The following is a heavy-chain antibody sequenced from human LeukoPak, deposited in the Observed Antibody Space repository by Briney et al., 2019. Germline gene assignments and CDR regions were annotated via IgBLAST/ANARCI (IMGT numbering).Heavy chain of an antibody. J-gene: IGHJ3*02. V-gene: IGHV1-18*01. CDR2: INPHNGNT. CDR1: GYTFTSYG. Sequence: GASVKVSCKASGYTFTSYGINWVRQAPGQGLEWMGWINPHNGNTNYAQKLQGRVTVTTDTSTSTAYMELRSLRSYDPAVFYFARTYSGSLSGAFDSWGQGRMVT. D-gene: IGHD1-26*01. CDR3: ARTYSGSLSGAFDS.